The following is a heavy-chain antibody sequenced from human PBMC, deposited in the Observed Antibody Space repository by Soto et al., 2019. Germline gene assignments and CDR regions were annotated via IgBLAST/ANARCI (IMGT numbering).Heavy chain of an antibody. D-gene: IGHD3-10*01. CDR2: IKQDGSEK. V-gene: IGHV3-7*01. J-gene: IGHJ4*02. CDR3: AGRSGSSDY. CDR1: GFTFSSYW. Sequence: GGSLRLSCAASGFTFSSYWMSWVRQAPGKGLEWVANIKQDGSEKYYVDSVKGRFTISRDNSTNTLYLQMDSLRAEDTAVYYCAGRSGSSDYWGQGTLVTVSS.